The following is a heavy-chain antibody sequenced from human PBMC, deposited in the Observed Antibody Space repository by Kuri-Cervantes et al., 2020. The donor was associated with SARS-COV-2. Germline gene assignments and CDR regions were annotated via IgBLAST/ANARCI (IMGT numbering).Heavy chain of an antibody. J-gene: IGHJ5*02. CDR2: ISSSSSYI. CDR3: ARVYSGSYYNWFDP. CDR1: GFTFSSYS. V-gene: IGHV3-21*01. Sequence: GESLKISCAASGFTFSSYSMNWVRQAPGKGLEWVSSISSSSSYIYYADSVKGRFTISRDNAKNSLYLRMNSLRAEDTAVYYCARVYSGSYYNWFDPWGQGTLVTVSS. D-gene: IGHD1-26*01.